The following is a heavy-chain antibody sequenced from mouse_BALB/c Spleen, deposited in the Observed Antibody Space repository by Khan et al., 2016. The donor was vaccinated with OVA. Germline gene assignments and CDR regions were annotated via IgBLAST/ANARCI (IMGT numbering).Heavy chain of an antibody. Sequence: QVRLQQSGPDLVRPGASVKMSCKASGYTFTNYWIHWVKQRPGQGLEWIGMIDPSSGETILNKKFNDKATLNVDKSSNTAYMQLSSLTSEDSAVYSCARHDYGGFTYWGKGTLVTVSA. CDR1: GYTFTNYW. J-gene: IGHJ3*01. CDR3: ARHDYGGFTY. V-gene: IGHV1-74*01. CDR2: IDPSSGET. D-gene: IGHD2-4*01.